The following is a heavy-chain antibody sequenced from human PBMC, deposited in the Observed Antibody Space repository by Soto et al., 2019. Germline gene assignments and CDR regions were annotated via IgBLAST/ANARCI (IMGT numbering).Heavy chain of an antibody. Sequence: QVQLQESGPGLVKPSGTLSLTCAVSGGSISSSNWWSWVRQPPGKGLEWIGEIYHSGSTNYNPSLKSRVTMSVDQSKHQFSLMLSSVTAADTAVYYCASVPRAAAGTDWGQGTLVTVSS. CDR3: ASVPRAAAGTD. D-gene: IGHD6-13*01. CDR1: GGSISSSNW. V-gene: IGHV4-4*02. CDR2: IYHSGST. J-gene: IGHJ4*02.